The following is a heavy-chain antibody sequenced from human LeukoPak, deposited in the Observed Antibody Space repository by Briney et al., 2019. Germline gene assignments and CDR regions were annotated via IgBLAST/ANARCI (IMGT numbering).Heavy chain of an antibody. D-gene: IGHD3-22*01. Sequence: SETLSLTCAVSGGSISSGNWWTWVRQPPEKGLEWIGEIYHSGSTNYNPSLQSRVTISVDKSKNQFSLKLSSVTAADTAVYYCASSVVITSRYFDYWGQGTLVTVSS. CDR1: GGSISSGNW. CDR3: ASSVVITSRYFDY. V-gene: IGHV4-4*02. J-gene: IGHJ4*02. CDR2: IYHSGST.